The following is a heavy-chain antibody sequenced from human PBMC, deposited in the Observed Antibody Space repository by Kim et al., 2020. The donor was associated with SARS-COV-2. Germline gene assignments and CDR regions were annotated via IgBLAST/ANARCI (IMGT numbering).Heavy chain of an antibody. CDR2: IIPIFGTA. Sequence: SVKVSCKASGGTFSSYAISWVRQAPGQGLEWMGGIIPIFGTANYAQKFQGRVTITADESTSTAYMELSSLRSEDTAVYYCARISDFLDYGDPYNWFDPWGQGTLVTVSS. CDR1: GGTFSSYA. V-gene: IGHV1-69*13. J-gene: IGHJ5*02. CDR3: ARISDFLDYGDPYNWFDP. D-gene: IGHD4-17*01.